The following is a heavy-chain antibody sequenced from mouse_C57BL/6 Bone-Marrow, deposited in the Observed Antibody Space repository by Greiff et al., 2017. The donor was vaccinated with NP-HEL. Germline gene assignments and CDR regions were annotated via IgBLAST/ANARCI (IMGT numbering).Heavy chain of an antibody. V-gene: IGHV1-59*01. CDR2: IDPSDSYT. CDR3: ARWVYDGYLAY. J-gene: IGHJ3*01. Sequence: VQLQQPGAELVRPGTSVKLSCKASGYTFTSYWMHWVKQRPGQGLEWIGVIDPSDSYTNYNQKFKGKATLTVDTSSSTAYMQLSSLTSEDSAVYYCARWVYDGYLAYWGQGTLVTVSA. D-gene: IGHD2-3*01. CDR1: GYTFTSYW.